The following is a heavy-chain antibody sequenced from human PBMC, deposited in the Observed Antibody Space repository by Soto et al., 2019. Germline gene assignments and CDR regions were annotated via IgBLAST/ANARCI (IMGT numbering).Heavy chain of an antibody. J-gene: IGHJ2*01. CDR2: IHYSGTT. D-gene: IGHD2-21*02. V-gene: IGHV4-31*03. CDR1: GDSITAVGHY. Sequence: PSETLSLTCTVSGDSITAVGHYWAWIRQHPEKGLELLGYIHYSGTTDYNPSLKSRLTVSVETSKNQFSLSLSSVTAADTAIYYCAALTATXLNFSIWGRRTLVXVS. CDR3: AALTATXLNFSI.